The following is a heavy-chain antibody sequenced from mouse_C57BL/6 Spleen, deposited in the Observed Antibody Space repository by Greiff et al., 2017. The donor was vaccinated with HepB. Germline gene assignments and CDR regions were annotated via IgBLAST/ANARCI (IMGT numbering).Heavy chain of an antibody. CDR2: IDPSDSET. CDR3: AREGNGYDRPYAMDY. CDR1: GYTFTSYW. Sequence: QVQLQQPGAELVRPGSSVKLSCKASGYTFTSYWMHWVKQRPIQGLEWIGNIDPSDSETHYNQKFKDKATLTVDKSSSTAYMQLSSLTSEDSAVYYCAREGNGYDRPYAMDYWGQGTSVTVSS. D-gene: IGHD2-2*01. J-gene: IGHJ4*01. V-gene: IGHV1-52*01.